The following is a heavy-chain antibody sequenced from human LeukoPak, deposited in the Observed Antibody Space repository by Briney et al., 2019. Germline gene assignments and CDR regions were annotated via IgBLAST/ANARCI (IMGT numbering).Heavy chain of an antibody. Sequence: GGSLRLSCAASGFTFSSYSMNWVRQAPGKGLEWVSSISSSSSYIYYADSVKDRFTISRDNAKNSLYLQMNSLRAEDTAVYYCARGYSSSWYDGIRYVDYWGQGTLVTVSS. D-gene: IGHD6-13*01. CDR3: ARGYSSSWYDGIRYVDY. J-gene: IGHJ4*02. V-gene: IGHV3-21*01. CDR1: GFTFSSYS. CDR2: ISSSSSYI.